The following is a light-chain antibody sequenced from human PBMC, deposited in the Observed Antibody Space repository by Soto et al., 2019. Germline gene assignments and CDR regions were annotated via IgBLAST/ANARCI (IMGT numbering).Light chain of an antibody. J-gene: IGKJ4*01. V-gene: IGKV3-20*01. CDR1: QSVNNNY. CDR3: QQYGDTPLT. Sequence: EIVLTQSPGTLSLSPGERATLSCRASQSVNNNYLAWYQQKPGPAPRLYISGASTRATGIPDRFSGSGSGTDVTLTISRLEPEDFAVYYWQQYGDTPLTFGGGTKVEIK. CDR2: GAS.